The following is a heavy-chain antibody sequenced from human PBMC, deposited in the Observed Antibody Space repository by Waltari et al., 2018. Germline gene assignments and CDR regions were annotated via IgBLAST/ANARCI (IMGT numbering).Heavy chain of an antibody. V-gene: IGHV3-23*03. J-gene: IGHJ4*02. CDR2: IYSGGST. CDR1: GFTFSSYA. CDR3: AKEEGDTPAWGVDY. D-gene: IGHD3-16*01. Sequence: EVQLLESGGGLVQPGGSLRLSCAASGFTFSSYAMSWVRQAPGKGLEWVSVIYSGGSTYYADSVKGRFTISRDNSKNTLYLQMNSLRAEDTAVYYCAKEEGDTPAWGVDYWGQGTLVTVSS.